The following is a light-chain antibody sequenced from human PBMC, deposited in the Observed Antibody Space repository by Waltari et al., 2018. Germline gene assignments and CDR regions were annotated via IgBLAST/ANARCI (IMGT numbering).Light chain of an antibody. CDR3: CSYAGSTV. CDR1: SSDVGSYNL. CDR2: EGI. Sequence: QSALTQPASVSGSPGQSITISCTGTSSDVGSYNLVSWYQPHPGKAPKLMIYEGIKPPSGVSNRFSGSKSGNTASLTISGLQAEDEADYYCCSYAGSTVFGTGTKVTVL. J-gene: IGLJ1*01. V-gene: IGLV2-23*01.